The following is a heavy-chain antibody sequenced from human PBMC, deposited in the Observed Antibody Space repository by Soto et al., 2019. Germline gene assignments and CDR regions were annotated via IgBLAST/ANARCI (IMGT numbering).Heavy chain of an antibody. CDR1: GLPFISHA. D-gene: IGHD6-13*01. CDR3: AKDLGYSRAVGCDY. CDR2: ISGSGGST. Sequence: EVQLLESGGGLVQPGGSLRLSCAASGLPFISHAMTWVRQAPGKGREWVSGISGSGGSTYYADSVKGRFTISRDNSKDTVYLQMNNLRADGTAVYYCAKDLGYSRAVGCDYWGQGTLVTVSS. V-gene: IGHV3-23*01. J-gene: IGHJ4*02.